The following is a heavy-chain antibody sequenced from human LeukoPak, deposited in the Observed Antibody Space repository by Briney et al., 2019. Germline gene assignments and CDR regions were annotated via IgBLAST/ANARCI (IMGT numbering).Heavy chain of an antibody. CDR1: GYTFSSCA. D-gene: IGHD4-23*01. J-gene: IGHJ6*02. V-gene: IGHV7-4-1*02. Sequence: GASVKVSCKASGYTFSSCAMNWVRQAPGQGLEWMGWINTNTGNPTYAQGFTGRFVFSLDTSVSTAYLRISSLKAEDTAVYYCARVFPGGPYGMDVWGQGTTVTVSS. CDR3: ARVFPGGPYGMDV. CDR2: INTNTGNP.